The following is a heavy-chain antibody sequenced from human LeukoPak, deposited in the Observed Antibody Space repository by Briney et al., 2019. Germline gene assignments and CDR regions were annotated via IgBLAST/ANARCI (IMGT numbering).Heavy chain of an antibody. Sequence: PGGSLRLSCAASGIIFSSSGMHWVRQAPGKGLEWVAFTRNDGSTKYYADSVKGRFTISRDNSKNTLYLQMNTLRADDTAVYHCAKANSGYYPDYWGQGILVIVSS. J-gene: IGHJ4*02. CDR2: TRNDGSTK. CDR1: GIIFSSSG. D-gene: IGHD3-22*01. CDR3: AKANSGYYPDY. V-gene: IGHV3-30*02.